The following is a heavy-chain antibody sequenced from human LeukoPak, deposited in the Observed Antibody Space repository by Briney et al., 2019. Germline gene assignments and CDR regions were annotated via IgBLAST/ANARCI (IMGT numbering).Heavy chain of an antibody. CDR1: GYTFSSYG. J-gene: IGHJ6*02. V-gene: IGHV1-18*01. CDR2: ISAYNGNT. CDR3: ARDMGGSYDNYYYYGMDV. D-gene: IGHD1-26*01. Sequence: ASVKVSCKASGYTFSSYGISWVRQAPGQGLEWMGWISAYNGNTKYAQKLQGRVTMTTDTSTSTAYMEMRSLRSDDTAVYYCARDMGGSYDNYYYYGMDVWGQGTTVTVSS.